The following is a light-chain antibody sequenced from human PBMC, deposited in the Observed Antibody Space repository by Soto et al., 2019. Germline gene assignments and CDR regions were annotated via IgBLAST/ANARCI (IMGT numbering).Light chain of an antibody. CDR2: GAS. J-gene: IGKJ4*01. Sequence: EIALTQSPGTLSLSPGERATLSCRASHSVNTIYLAWYQQKPGQAPRHLIYGASSRATGSPDRFSGSGSGTDFALTISRLEHEDFTGYYCQWYSGSQTFGGGTKVEIK. CDR3: QWYSGSQT. CDR1: HSVNTIY. V-gene: IGKV3-20*01.